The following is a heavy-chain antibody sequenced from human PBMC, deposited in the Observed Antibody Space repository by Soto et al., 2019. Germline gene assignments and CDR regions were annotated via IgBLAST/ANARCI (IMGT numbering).Heavy chain of an antibody. CDR2: IIPILGIA. J-gene: IGHJ4*02. D-gene: IGHD2-2*01. V-gene: IGHV1-69*02. Sequence: SVKVSCKASGGTFSSYTISWVRQAPGQGLEWMGRIIPILGIANYAQKFQGRVTITADKSTSTAYMELSSLRSEDTAVYYCASAVVVVPAAMGDYWGQGTLVTVSS. CDR3: ASAVVVVPAAMGDY. CDR1: GGTFSSYT.